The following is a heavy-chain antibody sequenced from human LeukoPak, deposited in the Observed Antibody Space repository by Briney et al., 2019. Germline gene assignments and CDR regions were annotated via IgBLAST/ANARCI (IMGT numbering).Heavy chain of an antibody. CDR3: ARDKYDSSGYYYGEFDY. V-gene: IGHV1-69*13. J-gene: IGHJ4*02. Sequence: ASVKVSCKASGYTFTSSFMHWVRQAPGQGLEWMGGIIPIFGTANYAQKFQGRVTITADESTSTAYMELSSLRSEDTAVYYCARDKYDSSGYYYGEFDYWGQGTLVTVSS. D-gene: IGHD3-22*01. CDR1: GYTFTSSF. CDR2: IIPIFGTA.